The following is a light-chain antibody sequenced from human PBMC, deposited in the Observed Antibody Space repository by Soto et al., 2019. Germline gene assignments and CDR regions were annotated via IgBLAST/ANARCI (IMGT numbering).Light chain of an antibody. CDR1: QSVRSGY. CDR3: QQYGSSPLT. CDR2: GAS. V-gene: IGKV3-20*01. Sequence: EIVLTQSPGTLSLSPGERATLSCRASQSVRSGYLAWYQQKPGQAPRLLIYGASSRATGIPDRFSGSGSGTDFTLTISRLEPKDFAVYYCQQYGSSPLTFGGGTKVEIK. J-gene: IGKJ4*01.